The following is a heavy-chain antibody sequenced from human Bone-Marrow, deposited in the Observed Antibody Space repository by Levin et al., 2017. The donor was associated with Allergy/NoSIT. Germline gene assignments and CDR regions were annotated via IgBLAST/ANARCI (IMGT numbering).Heavy chain of an antibody. D-gene: IGHD3-16*01. J-gene: IGHJ4*02. Sequence: QAGGSLRLSCAASGFTFSAYGMHWVRQAPGKGLEWVALISFDGTKEYYIDSVKGRFSISRDNSKNTLYLQMNSLGAEDTAVYYCAKDGRRWGPDYWGQGTLVTVSS. CDR2: ISFDGTKE. V-gene: IGHV3-30*18. CDR3: AKDGRRWGPDY. CDR1: GFTFSAYG.